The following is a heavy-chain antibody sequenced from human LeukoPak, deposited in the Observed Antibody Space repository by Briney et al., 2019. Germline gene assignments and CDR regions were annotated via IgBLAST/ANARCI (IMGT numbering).Heavy chain of an antibody. J-gene: IGHJ4*02. V-gene: IGHV4-34*01. CDR3: ARARPYSSSWYFDY. Sequence: SETLSLTCAVYGGSFSGYYWSWIRQPPGKGLEWIGEINHSGSTNYNPSLKSRVTISVDTSKNQFSLKLSSVTAADTAVYYCARARPYSSSWYFDYWGQGTLVTVSS. CDR1: GGSFSGYY. CDR2: INHSGST. D-gene: IGHD6-13*01.